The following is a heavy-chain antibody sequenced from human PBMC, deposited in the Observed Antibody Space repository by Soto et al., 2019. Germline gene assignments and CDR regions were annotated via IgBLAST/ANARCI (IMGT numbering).Heavy chain of an antibody. CDR3: ARGAPWGVTFPFDI. CDR1: EFTFSDYY. D-gene: IGHD7-27*01. V-gene: IGHV3-11*05. Sequence: QLVESGGGLVKPGASLRLSCLASEFTFSDYYMHWIRQAPGKGLEWISSITSSSTNTDYADSVKGRFTIARDNAKNSVFLQMGSLRVDDTAIYYCARGAPWGVTFPFDIWGQGTMVSVSS. J-gene: IGHJ3*02. CDR2: ITSSSTNT.